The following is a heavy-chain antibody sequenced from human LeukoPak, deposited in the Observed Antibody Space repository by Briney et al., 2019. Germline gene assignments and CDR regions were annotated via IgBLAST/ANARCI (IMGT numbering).Heavy chain of an antibody. CDR3: ARDNIVLMVYAGFDP. V-gene: IGHV1-2*02. Sequence: ASVKVSCKASGYTFTGYYMHWVRQAPGQGLEWMGWINPNSGGTNYAQKFQGRVTMTRDTSISTAYMELSWLRSDDTAVYYCARDNIVLMVYAGFDPWGQGTLVTVSS. J-gene: IGHJ5*02. CDR2: INPNSGGT. D-gene: IGHD2-8*01. CDR1: GYTFTGYY.